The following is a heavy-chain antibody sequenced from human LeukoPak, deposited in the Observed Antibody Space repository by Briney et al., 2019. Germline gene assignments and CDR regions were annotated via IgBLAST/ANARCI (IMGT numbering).Heavy chain of an antibody. V-gene: IGHV1-18*01. CDR2: ISAYNGNT. D-gene: IGHD6-19*01. J-gene: IGHJ6*03. CDR3: ARGTLDVAVAGTGYYYYMDV. Sequence: ASVKVSCKASGYTFTSYGISWVRQAPGQGLEWMGWISAYNGNTNYAQKLQGRVTMTTDTSTSTAYMELRSLRSDDTAVYYCARGTLDVAVAGTGYYYYMDVWGKGTTVTVSS. CDR1: GYTFTSYG.